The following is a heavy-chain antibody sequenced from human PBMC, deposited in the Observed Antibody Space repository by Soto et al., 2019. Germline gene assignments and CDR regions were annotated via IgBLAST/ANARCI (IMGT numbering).Heavy chain of an antibody. D-gene: IGHD2-2*01. J-gene: IGHJ4*02. CDR1: GDSVSSNSVA. Sequence: SQTLSLTCVISGDSVSSNSVAWNWIRQSPSRGLEWLGRTYYRSKWYNNYAVSVKGRITINPDTSKNQFSLQLNSVTPEDTAVFYCARGDQAFDYWGQGTLVTVSS. CDR2: TYYRSKWYN. CDR3: ARGDQAFDY. V-gene: IGHV6-1*01.